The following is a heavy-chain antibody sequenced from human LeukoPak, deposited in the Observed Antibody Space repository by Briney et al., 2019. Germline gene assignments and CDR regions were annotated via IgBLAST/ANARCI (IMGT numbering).Heavy chain of an antibody. CDR3: ARGEGTTVTTWVWDYYYGMDV. Sequence: ASVKVSCKASGYTFTSYDINWVRQAPGQGLEWMGWMNPNSGNTGYAQKFQGRVTMTRNTSISTAYMELSSLRSEDTAVYYCARGEGTTVTTWVWDYYYGMDVWGQGTTVTVSS. D-gene: IGHD4-17*01. J-gene: IGHJ6*02. CDR2: MNPNSGNT. V-gene: IGHV1-8*01. CDR1: GYTFTSYD.